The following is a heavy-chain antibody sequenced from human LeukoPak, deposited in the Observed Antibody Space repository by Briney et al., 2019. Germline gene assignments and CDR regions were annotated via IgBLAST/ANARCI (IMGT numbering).Heavy chain of an antibody. CDR2: ISWNSGSI. CDR1: GFTFDDYA. J-gene: IGHJ3*02. V-gene: IGHV3-9*03. D-gene: IGHD6-13*01. Sequence: GRSLRLSCAASGFTFDDYAMHWVRQAPGKGLEWASGISWNSGSIGYADSVKGRFTISRDNAKNSLYLQMNSLRAEDMALYYCAKTAAAANAFDIWGQGTMVTVSS. CDR3: AKTAAAANAFDI.